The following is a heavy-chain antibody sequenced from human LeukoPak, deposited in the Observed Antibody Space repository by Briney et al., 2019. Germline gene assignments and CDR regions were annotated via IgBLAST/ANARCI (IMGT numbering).Heavy chain of an antibody. CDR1: GFTFSSYA. CDR3: ASDRGDSTVRAFDI. J-gene: IGHJ3*02. Sequence: GGSLRLSCAASGFTFSSYAMSWVRQAPGKGLEWVSAISGSGGTTYYADSVKGRFTISRDNSKNTLSLQMNSLRAEDTAVYYFASDRGDSTVRAFDIWGQGAMVTVSS. CDR2: ISGSGGTT. V-gene: IGHV3-23*01. D-gene: IGHD2-2*01.